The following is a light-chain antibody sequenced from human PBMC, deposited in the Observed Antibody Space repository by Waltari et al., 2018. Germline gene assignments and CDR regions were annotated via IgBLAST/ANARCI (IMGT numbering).Light chain of an antibody. CDR3: QQYSLWPVT. V-gene: IGKV3-11*01. CDR1: QNVYGY. Sequence: EIVMTQSPATLSLSPGARVTLSCRARQNVYGYLVWYQQKPGQAPRPLIYDASNRATGIPARFSGSGSGTDFSLTITSLEPEDSAVYYCQQYSLWPVTFGGGTKVEI. CDR2: DAS. J-gene: IGKJ4*01.